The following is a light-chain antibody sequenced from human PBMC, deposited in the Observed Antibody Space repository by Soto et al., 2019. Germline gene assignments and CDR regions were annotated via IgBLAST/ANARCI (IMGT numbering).Light chain of an antibody. CDR3: QQSYSTPSIT. Sequence: DIQMTQSPSSLSASVGDRVTITCRASQSISNYLNWYQQKPGKAPKLLIYAASSLQSGVPSRFSGSGSGKDFTLTISSLQPEDFATYYCQQSYSTPSITFGHRTRLEIK. CDR2: AAS. CDR1: QSISNY. V-gene: IGKV1-39*01. J-gene: IGKJ5*01.